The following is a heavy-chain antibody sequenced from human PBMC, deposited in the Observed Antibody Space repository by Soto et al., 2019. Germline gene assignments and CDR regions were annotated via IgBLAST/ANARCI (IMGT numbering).Heavy chain of an antibody. Sequence: EVQLVESGGGLVQPGRSPRLSCAASGFTFDDYAMHWVRQAPGKGLEWVSGISWNSGSIGYADSVKGRFTISRDNAKNSLYLQMNSLGAEDTALYYCAKDGGPHTVQPSDYWGQGTLVTVSS. J-gene: IGHJ4*02. CDR3: AKDGGPHTVQPSDY. CDR2: ISWNSGSI. CDR1: GFTFDDYA. D-gene: IGHD1-1*01. V-gene: IGHV3-9*01.